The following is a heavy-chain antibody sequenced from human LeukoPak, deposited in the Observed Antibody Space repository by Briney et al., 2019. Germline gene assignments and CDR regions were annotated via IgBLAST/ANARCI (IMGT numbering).Heavy chain of an antibody. J-gene: IGHJ4*02. D-gene: IGHD5-18*01. V-gene: IGHV3-48*04. CDR3: ARLRGYSYGYGDY. Sequence: GGSLRLSCAASGFTFSSYSMNWVRQAPGKGLEWVSHISSSGNTIDYADSVKGRFTISRDNAKNSLYLQMVSLRAEDTAVYYCARLRGYSYGYGDYWGQGTLVTVSS. CDR2: ISSSGNTI. CDR1: GFTFSSYS.